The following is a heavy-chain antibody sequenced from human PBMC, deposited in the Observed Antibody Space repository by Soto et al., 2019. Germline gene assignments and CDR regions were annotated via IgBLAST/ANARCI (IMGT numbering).Heavy chain of an antibody. D-gene: IGHD1-20*01. Sequence: GESLTISCAASGFTFSSYSMNWVRQAPGKGLEWVSSISSSSSYIDYADSVKCRFTISRDNAKNSLYLQMNSLRAEDTAVYYCARAITGTPAFDYWGQGTLVTVSS. CDR2: ISSSSSYI. V-gene: IGHV3-21*01. J-gene: IGHJ4*02. CDR3: ARAITGTPAFDY. CDR1: GFTFSSYS.